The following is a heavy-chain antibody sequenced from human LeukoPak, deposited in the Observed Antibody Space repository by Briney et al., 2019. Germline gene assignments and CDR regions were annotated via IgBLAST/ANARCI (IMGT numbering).Heavy chain of an antibody. CDR2: VKPDGSEK. CDR3: AKSGGSGSDY. V-gene: IGHV3-7*03. J-gene: IGHJ4*02. CDR1: GFTFSNYW. Sequence: GGSLRLSCAASGFTFSNYWMTWVRQAPGKGLEWVAHVKPDGSEKSYVDSVKGRFTISRDNAQNSLYLQMNSLRAEDTAVYYCAKSGGSGSDYWGQGTLVTVSS. D-gene: IGHD4-23*01.